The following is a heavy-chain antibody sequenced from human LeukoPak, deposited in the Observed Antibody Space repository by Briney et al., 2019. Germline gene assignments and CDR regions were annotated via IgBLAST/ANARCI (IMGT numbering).Heavy chain of an antibody. CDR2: INHSGST. J-gene: IGHJ4*02. CDR3: ARGRPYDSSGDY. V-gene: IGHV4-34*01. CDR1: GGSFSGYY. D-gene: IGHD3-22*01. Sequence: PSETLSLTCTVYGGSFSGYYWSWIRQPPGKGLEWIGEINHSGSTNYNPSLKSRVTISVDTSKNQLSLKLNSVTAADTAVYYCARGRPYDSSGDYWGQGTLVTVSS.